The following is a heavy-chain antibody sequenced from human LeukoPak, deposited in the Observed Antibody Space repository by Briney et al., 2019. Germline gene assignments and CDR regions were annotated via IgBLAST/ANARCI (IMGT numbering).Heavy chain of an antibody. CDR2: VYYSGST. V-gene: IGHV4-59*06. CDR3: ATRPNYYYYMDV. CDR1: GGSISSYY. J-gene: IGHJ6*03. Sequence: SETLSLTCTVSGGSISSYYWSWIRQPPGKGLEWIGYVYYSGSTYYNPSLKSRVTISVDTSKNQFSLKLSSVTAADTAVYYCATRPNYYYYMDVWGKGTTVTVSS.